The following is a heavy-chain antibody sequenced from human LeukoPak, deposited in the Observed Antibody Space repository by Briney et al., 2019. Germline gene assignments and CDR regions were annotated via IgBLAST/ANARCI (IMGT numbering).Heavy chain of an antibody. J-gene: IGHJ4*02. Sequence: GGSLRLSCSASGFTFSDYHMSWIRQAPGKGLEWVSYISTRSSYTNYADSVKGRFTISRDDAQNSLYLQMNSLRPEDAAVYYCATSRDWRGDYWGQGALVSVSS. V-gene: IGHV3-11*03. CDR2: ISTRSSYT. CDR1: GFTFSDYH. CDR3: ATSRDWRGDY. D-gene: IGHD6-19*01.